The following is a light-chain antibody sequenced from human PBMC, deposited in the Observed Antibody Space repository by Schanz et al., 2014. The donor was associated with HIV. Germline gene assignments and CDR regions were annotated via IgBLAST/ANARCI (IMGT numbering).Light chain of an antibody. Sequence: QSALTQPASVSGSPGQSITISCTGTSSDVGGYNYVSWYQQHPGKAPKLMIYDVSNRPSGVSNRFSGSKSGNTASLTISGPQAEDEADYYCNSFAGGRNYVLGTGTKLTVL. CDR3: NSFAGGRNYV. CDR2: DVS. V-gene: IGLV2-14*03. J-gene: IGLJ1*01. CDR1: SSDVGGYNY.